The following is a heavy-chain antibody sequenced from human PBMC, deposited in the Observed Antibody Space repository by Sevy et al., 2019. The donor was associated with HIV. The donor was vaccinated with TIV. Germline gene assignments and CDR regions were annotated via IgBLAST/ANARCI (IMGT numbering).Heavy chain of an antibody. D-gene: IGHD3-16*01. J-gene: IGHJ6*02. Sequence: ASVKVSCKASGYMFTDYYIHWVRQAPGQGLEWMAWINPDSGVTNYAQRFQGEVTVTRDTSISTAYMELSRLRSNDTAIYYCARLITKPTSDLYGMDVWGQGTTVTVSS. CDR2: INPDSGVT. CDR1: GYMFTDYY. CDR3: ARLITKPTSDLYGMDV. V-gene: IGHV1-2*02.